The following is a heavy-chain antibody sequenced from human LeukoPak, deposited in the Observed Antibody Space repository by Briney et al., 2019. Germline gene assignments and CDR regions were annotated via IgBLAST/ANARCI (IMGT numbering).Heavy chain of an antibody. Sequence: KSSETLSLTCTVSGGSISSYYWSWIRQPPGKGLEWIGYIYYSGSTNYNPSLKSRVTISVDTSKNQFSLKLTSVTAADTAVYYCSAENWYVFKYWGQGSLVTVSS. CDR2: IYYSGST. V-gene: IGHV4-59*08. D-gene: IGHD1-1*01. CDR1: GGSISSYY. CDR3: SAENWYVFKY. J-gene: IGHJ4*02.